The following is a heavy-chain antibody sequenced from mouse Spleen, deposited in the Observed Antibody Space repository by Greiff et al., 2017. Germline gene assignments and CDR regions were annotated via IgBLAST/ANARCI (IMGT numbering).Heavy chain of an antibody. Sequence: EVNVVESGGGLVKLGGSLKLSCAASGFTFSSYAMSWVRQTPEKRLEWVATISSGGGNTYYPDSVKGRFTISRDNAKNTLYLQMSSLKSEDTAMYYCARGGTTVVDYYAMDYWGQGTSVTVSS. CDR2: ISSGGGNT. J-gene: IGHJ4*01. V-gene: IGHV5-9*04. CDR3: ARGGTTVVDYYAMDY. D-gene: IGHD1-1*01. CDR1: GFTFSSYA.